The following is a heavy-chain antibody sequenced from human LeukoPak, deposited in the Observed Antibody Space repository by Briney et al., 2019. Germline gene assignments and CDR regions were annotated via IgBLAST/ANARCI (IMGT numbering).Heavy chain of an antibody. CDR1: GFTVSSNY. CDR2: IDSGDTT. Sequence: GGSLRLSCAASGFTVSSNYMSWVRQAPGKGLQWVSIIDSGDTTNYADSVKGRFTISRDDSKNTLYLQMNSLRAEDTAVYYCARDRVRAFDIWGQGTMVTVSS. CDR3: ARDRVRAFDI. V-gene: IGHV3-53*01. J-gene: IGHJ3*02.